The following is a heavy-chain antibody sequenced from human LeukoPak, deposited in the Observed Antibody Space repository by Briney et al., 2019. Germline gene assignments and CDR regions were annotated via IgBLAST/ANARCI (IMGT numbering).Heavy chain of an antibody. V-gene: IGHV1-2*02. D-gene: IGHD6-19*01. Sequence: ASVKVSCKASGYTFTGYYMHWVRQAPGQGLEWMGWINPNSGGTNYAQKFQGRVTMTRDTSISTAYMELSRLGSDDRAVYYCARGSLYSSAWKEFDYWGQGTLITVSS. CDR1: GYTFTGYY. CDR3: ARGSLYSSAWKEFDY. J-gene: IGHJ4*02. CDR2: INPNSGGT.